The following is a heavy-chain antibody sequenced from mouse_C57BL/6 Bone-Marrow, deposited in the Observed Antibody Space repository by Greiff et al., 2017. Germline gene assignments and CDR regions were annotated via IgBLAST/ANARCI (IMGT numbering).Heavy chain of an antibody. CDR3: ERIFLCGFAY. V-gene: IGHV5-16*01. CDR2: INYDGSST. CDR1: GFTFSDYY. Sequence: EVKLLESEGGLVQPGSSMNLSCTASGFTFSDYYMAWVRQVPEKGLEWVANINYDGSSTYYLDSLKSRFIISRDNAKNILYLQRSSLTSEYTATYDYERIFLCGFAYGGQGTLVTVSA. J-gene: IGHJ3*01. D-gene: IGHD2-3*01.